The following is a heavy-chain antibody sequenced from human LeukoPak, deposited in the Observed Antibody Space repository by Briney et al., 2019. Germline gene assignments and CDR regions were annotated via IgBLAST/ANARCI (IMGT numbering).Heavy chain of an antibody. CDR1: GFTVSSNY. CDR3: VGAKGFGY. J-gene: IGHJ4*02. V-gene: IGHV3-66*01. CDR2: IHSGGSI. Sequence: GGSLRLSCAVSGFTVSSNYMSWVRQAPGKGLEWVSVIHSGGSIYYADSVTGRFIVSRDNSKNTVFFQMNSLRAGDTAVYYCVGAKGFGYWGQGTLVTVSS.